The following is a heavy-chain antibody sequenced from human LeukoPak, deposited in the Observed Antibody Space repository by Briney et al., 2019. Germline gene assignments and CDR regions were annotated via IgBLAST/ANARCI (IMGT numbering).Heavy chain of an antibody. Sequence: GGSLRLSCAASGFTFSSYAMSWVRQAPGKGLEWVSAISGSGGSTYYADSVKGRFTISRDNSKNTLYLQMNSLRAEDTAVYYCAKEPPHYYGSGSQGAFDIWGQGTMVTVSS. CDR3: AKEPPHYYGSGSQGAFDI. J-gene: IGHJ3*02. D-gene: IGHD3-10*01. CDR2: ISGSGGST. CDR1: GFTFSSYA. V-gene: IGHV3-23*01.